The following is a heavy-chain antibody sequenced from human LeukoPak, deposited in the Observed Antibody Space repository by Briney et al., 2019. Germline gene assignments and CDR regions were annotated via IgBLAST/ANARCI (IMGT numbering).Heavy chain of an antibody. V-gene: IGHV4-34*01. Sequence: SETLSLTCAVYGGSFSGYYWSWIRQPPGKGLEWIGEINRSGSTNYNPSLKSRVTISVDTSKNQFSRKLSSVTAADTAVYYCARASTYDYVWGRRSVLYYFDYWGQGTLVTVSS. CDR3: ARASTYDYVWGRRSVLYYFDY. CDR2: INRSGST. D-gene: IGHD3-16*01. J-gene: IGHJ4*02. CDR1: GGSFSGYY.